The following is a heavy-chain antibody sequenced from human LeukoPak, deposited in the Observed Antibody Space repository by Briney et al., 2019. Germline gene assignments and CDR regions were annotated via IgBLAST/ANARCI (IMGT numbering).Heavy chain of an antibody. CDR2: IRSQTNRFET. J-gene: IGHJ5*02. Sequence: GGSLRLSCAHSGYTFSVSAMHWVRQASGKGLEWLGRIRSQTNRFETAYAASVKGRFTLARDNSKYTAYLQMDSLKVEDTAVYYCTCQCNNFNCYVSSWGQGTLVTVSS. V-gene: IGHV3-73*01. CDR3: TCQCNNFNCYVSS. CDR1: GYTFSVSA. D-gene: IGHD2-2*01.